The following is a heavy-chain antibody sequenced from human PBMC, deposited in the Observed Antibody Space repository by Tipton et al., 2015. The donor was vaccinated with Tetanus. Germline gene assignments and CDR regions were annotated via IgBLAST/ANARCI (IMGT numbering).Heavy chain of an antibody. CDR3: ASSTVTR. V-gene: IGHV3-48*01. CDR2: ISTTGNTI. CDR1: GFTLRTYS. J-gene: IGHJ4*02. D-gene: IGHD4-17*01. Sequence: SLRLSCAASGFTLRTYSMNWVRQAPGKGPEWISYISTTGNTIYYADSVKGRFTISRDNAKNLLYLQMISLRREDTAVYYCASSTVTRWGPGTLVTVSS.